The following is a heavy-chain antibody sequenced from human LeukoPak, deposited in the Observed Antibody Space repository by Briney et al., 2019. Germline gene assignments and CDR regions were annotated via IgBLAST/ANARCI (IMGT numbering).Heavy chain of an antibody. D-gene: IGHD2-2*02. CDR2: NGNT. V-gene: IGHV1-18*01. Sequence: NGNTNYAQKLQGRVTMTTDTSTSTAYMELRSLRSDDTAVYYCARDRVSKIVVVPAALPDYWGQGTLVTVSS. J-gene: IGHJ4*02. CDR3: ARDRVSKIVVVPAALPDY.